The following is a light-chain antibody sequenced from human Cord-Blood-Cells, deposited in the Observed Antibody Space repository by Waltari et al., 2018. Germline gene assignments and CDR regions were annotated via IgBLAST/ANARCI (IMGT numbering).Light chain of an antibody. CDR3: SSYTSSSTLDV. V-gene: IGLV2-14*01. J-gene: IGLJ1*01. CDR2: EVS. CDR1: RSDVGGYNY. Sequence: QSALTQPASVSGSPGQSITISCTGTRSDVGGYNYVSWYQQHPGKAPKLMIYEVSNRPPGVANRFSGSKSGNTASLTISVLQAEDGAHYYCSSYTSSSTLDVFGTGTKVTVL.